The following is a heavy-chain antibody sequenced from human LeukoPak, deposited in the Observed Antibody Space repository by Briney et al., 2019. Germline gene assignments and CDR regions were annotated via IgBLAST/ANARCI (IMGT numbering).Heavy chain of an antibody. CDR3: ARRRYFDY. J-gene: IGHJ4*02. CDR1: GFSFSTYG. CDR2: IRYDGSNE. Sequence: TGGSLRLSCAASGFSFSTYGLHWVRHTPGKGLEWVAFIRYDGSNEYYADSVKGRFTISRDNSKNTLYLEMNSLRADDTAVYYCARRRYFDYWGQGTLVTVSS. V-gene: IGHV3-30*02.